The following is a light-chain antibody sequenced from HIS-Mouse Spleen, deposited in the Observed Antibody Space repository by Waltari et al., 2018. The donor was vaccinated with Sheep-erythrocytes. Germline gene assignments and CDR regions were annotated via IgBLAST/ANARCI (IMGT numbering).Light chain of an antibody. J-gene: IGKJ2*01. Sequence: DIQLTQPPSFLPASVEDRFTITCRASQGISSYLAWYQQKPGKAPKLLIYAASTLQSGVPSRFSGSGSGTEFTLTISSLQPEDFATYYCQQLNSYPHTFGQGTKLEIK. V-gene: IGKV1-9*01. CDR1: QGISSY. CDR3: QQLNSYPHT. CDR2: AAS.